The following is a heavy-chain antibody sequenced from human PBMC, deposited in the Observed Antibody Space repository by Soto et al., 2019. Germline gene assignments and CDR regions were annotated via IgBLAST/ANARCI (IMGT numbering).Heavy chain of an antibody. CDR3: AHSRAELLWFGELYDY. J-gene: IGHJ4*02. CDR2: IYWDDDN. V-gene: IGHV2-5*02. CDR1: GFSLSTSGVG. Sequence: QITLKESGPTLVKPTQTLTLTCTFSGFSLSTSGVGVGWIRQPPGKALEWLALIYWDDDNRYSPSLKSRLTITKDTSKIQVVLTMTNMDPVDTATYYCAHSRAELLWFGELYDYWGQGTLVTVSS. D-gene: IGHD3-10*01.